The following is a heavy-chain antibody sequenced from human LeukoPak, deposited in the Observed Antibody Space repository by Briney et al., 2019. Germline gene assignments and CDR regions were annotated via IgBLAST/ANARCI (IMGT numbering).Heavy chain of an antibody. Sequence: GGSLRLSCEASGFTFSAYAMTWVRQAPGKGLVWVSRINSDGRSTSYADSVKGRFTISRDNAKNTLYLQMNSLRAEDTAVYYCARPRNDILSGFHYYYGMDVWGQGTTVTVAS. J-gene: IGHJ6*02. V-gene: IGHV3-74*01. D-gene: IGHD3-9*01. CDR2: INSDGRST. CDR3: ARPRNDILSGFHYYYGMDV. CDR1: GFTFSAYA.